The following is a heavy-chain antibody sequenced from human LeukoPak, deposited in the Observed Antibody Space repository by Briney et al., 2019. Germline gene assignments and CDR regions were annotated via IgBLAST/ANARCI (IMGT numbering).Heavy chain of an antibody. Sequence: GGSLRLSCAASGFTFSSYWMSWVRRAPGKGLEWVANIKKDGSEKHYVDSVKGRFTISRDNAQNSLYLQMNSLRAEDTAVYYCARSLGVVAPYYYYYGMDVWGQGTTVTVPS. D-gene: IGHD3-3*01. V-gene: IGHV3-7*01. CDR1: GFTFSSYW. CDR3: ARSLGVVAPYYYYYGMDV. J-gene: IGHJ6*02. CDR2: IKKDGSEK.